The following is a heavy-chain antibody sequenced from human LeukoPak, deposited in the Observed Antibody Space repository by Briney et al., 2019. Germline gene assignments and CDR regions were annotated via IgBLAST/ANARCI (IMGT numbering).Heavy chain of an antibody. J-gene: IGHJ3*02. V-gene: IGHV5-51*01. CDR1: GYSFTSHW. Sequence: GESLKISCKGSGYSFTSHWIGWVRQMPGKGLEWTGIIYPGDSNTRYSPSFQGQVTISVDKSISTAYLQWSSLKASDTAMYYCASQYYYDSSGYYHDAFDIWGQGTMVTVSS. CDR2: IYPGDSNT. CDR3: ASQYYYDSSGYYHDAFDI. D-gene: IGHD3-22*01.